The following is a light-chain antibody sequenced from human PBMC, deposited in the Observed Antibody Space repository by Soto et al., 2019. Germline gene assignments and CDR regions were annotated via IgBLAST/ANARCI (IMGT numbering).Light chain of an antibody. CDR1: QSISTY. Sequence: DIHMTQSPSTPSASVGDRVTITCRASQSISTYLNWYQQKPGKAPKLLILVASTLPSGVPSRFSGSGSGTDFTLTISSLQPEDFATYYCQQSYSNTQTFGQGTKVDIK. CDR3: QQSYSNTQT. CDR2: VAS. J-gene: IGKJ1*01. V-gene: IGKV1-39*01.